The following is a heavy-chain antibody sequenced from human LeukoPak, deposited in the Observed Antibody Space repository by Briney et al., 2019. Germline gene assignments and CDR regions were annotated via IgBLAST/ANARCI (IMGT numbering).Heavy chain of an antibody. Sequence: GASVKVSCKASGYTFTGYYMHWVRQAPGQGLEWVGWINPSSGGTNYAQKFQGRVTMTRDTSISTAYMELSRLRSDDTAVYYCARDDWNDSFDYWGQGTLVTVSS. CDR2: INPSSGGT. D-gene: IGHD1-1*01. V-gene: IGHV1-2*02. CDR1: GYTFTGYY. J-gene: IGHJ4*02. CDR3: ARDDWNDSFDY.